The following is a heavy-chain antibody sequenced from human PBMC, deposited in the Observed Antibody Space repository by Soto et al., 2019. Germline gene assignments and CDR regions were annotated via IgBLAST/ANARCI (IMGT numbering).Heavy chain of an antibody. V-gene: IGHV4-61*01. CDR2: VYYSRTT. CDR1: GGSVSNKTYY. Sequence: SETLSLTCSVSGGSVSNKTYYWCWIRQPPGKRLEWIGYVYYSRTTNYNPSLKSRVTISVDLSKNRSSLRLSSVNTAQPALYYCARTTLVPNGLRARYFFDYWGQATLVTVSS. J-gene: IGHJ4*02. CDR3: ARTTLVPNGLRARYFFDY. D-gene: IGHD2-8*01.